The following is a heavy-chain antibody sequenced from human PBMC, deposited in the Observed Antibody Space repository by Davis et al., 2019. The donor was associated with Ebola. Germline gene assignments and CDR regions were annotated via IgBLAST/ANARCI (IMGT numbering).Heavy chain of an antibody. Sequence: AASVKVSCKASAGTFSSYAISWVRQAPGQGLEWMGRIIPILGIANYAQKFQGRVTITADKSTSTAYMGLSSLRSEDTAVYYCAKDLVVPAAIARGYYYYGMDVWGQGTTVTVSS. D-gene: IGHD2-2*02. CDR1: AGTFSSYA. J-gene: IGHJ6*02. CDR3: AKDLVVPAAIARGYYYYGMDV. CDR2: IIPILGIA. V-gene: IGHV1-69*04.